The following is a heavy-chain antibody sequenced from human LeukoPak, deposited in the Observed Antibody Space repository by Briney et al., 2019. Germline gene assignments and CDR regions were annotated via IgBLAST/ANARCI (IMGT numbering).Heavy chain of an antibody. J-gene: IGHJ4*02. Sequence: GGSLRVSCTASGFVFSRDNMNWVRQAPGQGLEWVSHISENIYHADSVKGRFTISRDNAKNSLYLQTSNLRAEDTAMYYCVREIGRPKSFNFNSWGRGTLVIVSS. V-gene: IGHV3-69-1*01. CDR3: VREIGRPKSFNFNS. CDR1: GFVFSRDN. CDR2: ISENI.